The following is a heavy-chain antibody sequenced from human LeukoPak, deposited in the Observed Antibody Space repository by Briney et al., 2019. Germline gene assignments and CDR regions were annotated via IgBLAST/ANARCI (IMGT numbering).Heavy chain of an antibody. D-gene: IGHD2-2*01. CDR1: GFTFSRYW. CDR2: IKQDGSEK. Sequence: GGSLRLSCAASGFTFSRYWMSWVRQPPGKGLEWVANIKQDGSEKYYLDSVRGRFTISRDNAKISLYLQMNSLRAEDTAVYYCATYSSSNAREFQYWGQGTLVTVSS. CDR3: ATYSSSNAREFQY. J-gene: IGHJ1*01. V-gene: IGHV3-7*01.